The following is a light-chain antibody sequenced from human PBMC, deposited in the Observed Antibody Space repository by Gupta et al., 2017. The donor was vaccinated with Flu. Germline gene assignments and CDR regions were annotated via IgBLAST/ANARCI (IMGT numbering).Light chain of an antibody. CDR3: QVWDSSSDHVV. J-gene: IGLJ2*01. Sequence: SYVLTQQPPSPVAPGQTARITCGGTTIGSKSVHWYQQKPGQAPVLVVYDDSDRPSGIPERFSGSNSGNTATLTISRVEAGDEADYYCQVWDSSSDHVVFGGGTKLTVL. CDR1: TIGSKS. V-gene: IGLV3-21*02. CDR2: DDS.